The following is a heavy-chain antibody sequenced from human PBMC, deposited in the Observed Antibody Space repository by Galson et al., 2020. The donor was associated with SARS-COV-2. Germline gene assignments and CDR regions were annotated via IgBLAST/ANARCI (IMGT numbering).Heavy chain of an antibody. CDR3: ARANEWELPDGYYGMDV. CDR1: GGSISSYY. J-gene: IGHJ6*02. Sequence: SETLSLTCTVSGGSISSYYWSWIRQPPGKGLEWIAYISYSGSTNYNPSLKSRVNISVDTSKNQFSLKLSSVTAADTAVYYCARANEWELPDGYYGMDVWGQGSTVTVSS. D-gene: IGHD1-26*01. CDR2: ISYSGST. V-gene: IGHV4-59*01.